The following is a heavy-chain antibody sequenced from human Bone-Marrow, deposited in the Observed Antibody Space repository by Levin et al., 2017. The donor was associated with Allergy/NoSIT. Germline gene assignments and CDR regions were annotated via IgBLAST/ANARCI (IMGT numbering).Heavy chain of an antibody. D-gene: IGHD3-10*01. V-gene: IGHV3-74*01. CDR3: ARGSGVGDC. J-gene: IGHJ4*02. CDR2: INADGSST. Sequence: RTGGSLRLSCAVSGFTFSSYWMHWVRQAPGKGLVWVSRINADGSSTGYADSVKGRFTISRDNTKNTLYLQMTSLRAEDTAVYYCARGSGVGDCWGQGTLVTVSS. CDR1: GFTFSSYW.